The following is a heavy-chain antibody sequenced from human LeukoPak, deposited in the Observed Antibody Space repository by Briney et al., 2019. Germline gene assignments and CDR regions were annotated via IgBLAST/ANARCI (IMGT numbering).Heavy chain of an antibody. CDR1: GGSISSYY. J-gene: IGHJ6*03. CDR3: ARRTTVTTLGYYYYYMDV. V-gene: IGHV4-59*01. Sequence: PSETLSLTCTVSGGSISSYYWSWIRQPPGKGLEWNGYIYYSGSTNYNPSLKSRVTISVDTSKNQFSLKLSSVTAADTAVYYCARRTTVTTLGYYYYYMDVWGKGTTVTVSS. CDR2: IYYSGST. D-gene: IGHD4-11*01.